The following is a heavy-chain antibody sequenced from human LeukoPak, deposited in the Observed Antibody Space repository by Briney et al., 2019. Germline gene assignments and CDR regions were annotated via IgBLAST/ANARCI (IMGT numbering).Heavy chain of an antibody. D-gene: IGHD5-12*01. CDR1: GDIVSSNSAA. J-gene: IGHJ6*02. V-gene: IGHV6-1*01. CDR2: TYYRSKWYN. CDR3: ARDTIVATSEKGYYYYGMDV. Sequence: SQTLSLTCAISGDIVSSNSAAWNWIRQSPSRGLEWLGRTYYRSKWYNDYAVSVKSRITINPDTSKNQFSLQLNSVTPEDTAVYYCARDTIVATSEKGYYYYGMDVWGQGTTVTVSS.